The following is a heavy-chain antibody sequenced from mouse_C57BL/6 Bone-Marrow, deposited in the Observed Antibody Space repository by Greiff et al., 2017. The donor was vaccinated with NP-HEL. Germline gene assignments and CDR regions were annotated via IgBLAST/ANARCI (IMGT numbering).Heavy chain of an antibody. CDR1: GYTFTSYG. D-gene: IGHD2-4*01. V-gene: IGHV1-81*01. Sequence: VQLVESGAELARPGASVKLSCKASGYTFTSYGISWVKQRTGQGLEWIGEIYPRSGNTYYNEKFKGKATLTADKSSSTAYMELRSLTSEDAAVYFWARSGDYDWAWFAYWGQGTLVTVSA. CDR2: IYPRSGNT. CDR3: ARSGDYDWAWFAY. J-gene: IGHJ3*01.